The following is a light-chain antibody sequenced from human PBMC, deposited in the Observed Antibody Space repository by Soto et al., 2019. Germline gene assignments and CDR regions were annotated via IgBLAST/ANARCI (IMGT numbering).Light chain of an antibody. J-gene: IGKJ1*01. CDR2: AAS. CDR1: QGISNY. CDR3: QKYTSAPRWT. Sequence: DIQMTQSPSSLSASVGDRVTITCRASQGISNYLAWYQQKPGKVPKLLIYAASTLQSGVPSRFSGSGSGTDFPLTISSLQPEDVATYYCQKYTSAPRWTFGQGTKGEIK. V-gene: IGKV1-27*01.